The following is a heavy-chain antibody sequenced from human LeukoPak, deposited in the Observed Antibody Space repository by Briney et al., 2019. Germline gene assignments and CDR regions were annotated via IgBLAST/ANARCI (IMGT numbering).Heavy chain of an antibody. CDR2: IYYTGTT. Sequence: PSDTLSLTCIVAGASVSTRTYYWAWIRLPPGKGLEWIGRIYYTGTTYYNPSLQSRVTISVDTSKNQFSLNLSSVTAIDTAVCYSARHPLVEATFDHWGQGTLVTVSS. CDR3: ARHPLVEATFDH. V-gene: IGHV4-39*01. CDR1: GASVSTRTYY. D-gene: IGHD1-26*01. J-gene: IGHJ4*02.